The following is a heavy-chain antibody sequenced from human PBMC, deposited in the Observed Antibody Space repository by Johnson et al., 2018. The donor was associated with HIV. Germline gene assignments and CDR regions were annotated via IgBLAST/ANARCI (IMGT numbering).Heavy chain of an antibody. J-gene: IGHJ3*02. CDR1: GFTFSSYA. D-gene: IGHD3-3*01. CDR3: AAYYDFWSGSYTSGFDI. V-gene: IGHV3-23*04. Sequence: VQLVESGGGLVQPGGSLRLSCAASGFTFSSYAMSWVRQAPGKGLEWVSAIRGSGGSKYYAASVKGRFTISRDNSKNTVFLQMNSLRPEDTAMYYCAAYYDFWSGSYTSGFDIWGQGTMVTVSS. CDR2: IRGSGGSK.